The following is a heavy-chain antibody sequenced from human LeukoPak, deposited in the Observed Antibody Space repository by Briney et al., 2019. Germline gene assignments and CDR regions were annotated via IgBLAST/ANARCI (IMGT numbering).Heavy chain of an antibody. D-gene: IGHD6-13*01. CDR2: IYSSGST. J-gene: IGHJ4*02. CDR1: GGSIDSRSYY. Sequence: PSETLSLTCTVSGGSIDSRSYYRSWIRQPPGKGLEWIGSIYSSGSTYYNPSLKSRVTISVDTSKNQFSLRLSSVTAADTAVYYCARLHSTHSSNSWGQGTLVTVSS. CDR3: ARLHSTHSSNS. V-gene: IGHV4-39*01.